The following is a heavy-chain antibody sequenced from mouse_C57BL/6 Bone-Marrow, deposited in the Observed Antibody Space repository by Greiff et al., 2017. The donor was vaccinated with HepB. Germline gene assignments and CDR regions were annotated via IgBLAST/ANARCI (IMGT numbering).Heavy chain of an antibody. V-gene: IGHV1-61*01. CDR2: IYPSDSET. D-gene: IGHD1-1*01. Sequence: VQLQQPGAELVRPGSSVKLSCKASGYTFTSYWMDWVKQRPGQGLEWIGNIYPSDSETHYNQKFKDKATLTVDKSSSTAYMQLSSLTSEDSAVYYCARDYGSRHFDYWGQGTTLTVSS. CDR3: ARDYGSRHFDY. CDR1: GYTFTSYW. J-gene: IGHJ2*01.